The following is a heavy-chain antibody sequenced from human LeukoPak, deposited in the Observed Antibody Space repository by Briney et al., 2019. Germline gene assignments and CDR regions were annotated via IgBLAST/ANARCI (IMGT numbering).Heavy chain of an antibody. V-gene: IGHV3-74*01. Sequence: QPGGSLRLSCVASGVPSRNSWMHWVRQAPGKGLVWVSRITVDGSTTTYADSVKGRFTISRDSAKNTLYLQMNSLRAEDTAVYYCARDRFYAMDAWGQGTTVTVSS. CDR2: ITVDGSTT. CDR1: GVPSRNSW. J-gene: IGHJ6*02. CDR3: ARDRFYAMDA.